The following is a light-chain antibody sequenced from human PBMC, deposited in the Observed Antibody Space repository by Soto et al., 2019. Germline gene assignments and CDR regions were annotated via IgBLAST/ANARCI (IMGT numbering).Light chain of an antibody. J-gene: IGKJ5*01. CDR1: QTVTAN. Sequence: EIVMSQSPATLSVSPGERATLSCRASQTVTANLAWYQHKPGQAPRLLVSGASTRATGMPARFSGSGSETEFSLTISSLQSEDSAVYYCQQYKNWPFTFGQGTRLEI. V-gene: IGKV3-15*01. CDR2: GAS. CDR3: QQYKNWPFT.